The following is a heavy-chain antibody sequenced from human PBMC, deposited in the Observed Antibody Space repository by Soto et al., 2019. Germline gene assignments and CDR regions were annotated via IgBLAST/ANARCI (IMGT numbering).Heavy chain of an antibody. V-gene: IGHV3-11*06. CDR1: GFTFSDYY. CDR3: AREKYDSSGYYYFDY. CDR2: ISSSSSYT. J-gene: IGHJ4*02. Sequence: GGSLRLSCAASGFTFSDYYMSWIRQAPGKGLEWVSYISSSSSYTNYADSVKGRFTISRDNAKNSLYLQMNSLRAEDTAVYYCAREKYDSSGYYYFDYWGQGTLVTVSS. D-gene: IGHD3-22*01.